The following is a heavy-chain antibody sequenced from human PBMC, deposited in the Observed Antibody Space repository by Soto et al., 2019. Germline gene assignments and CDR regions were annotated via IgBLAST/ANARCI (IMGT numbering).Heavy chain of an antibody. Sequence: PSETLSLTCTVSGGSISSSSYYWGWLRQTPGKGLEWIGSIYYSGSTYYNLSLKSRFIISVDTSKNQFSLRLNSVTATDTSLYYCARQPKLHYFDSYFDSWGQGTLVTVS. CDR3: ARQPKLHYFDSYFDS. CDR1: GGSISSSSYY. D-gene: IGHD3-9*01. CDR2: IYYSGST. V-gene: IGHV4-39*01. J-gene: IGHJ4*02.